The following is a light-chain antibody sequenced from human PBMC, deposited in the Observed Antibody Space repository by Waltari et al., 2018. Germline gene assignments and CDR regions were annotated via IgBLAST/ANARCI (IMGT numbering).Light chain of an antibody. CDR3: QQYNNWPLT. V-gene: IGKV3-15*01. J-gene: IGKJ3*01. CDR2: DAL. CDR1: QTVTNK. Sequence: DIMMTQSPATLSVSPGDRATLSCGASQTVTNKLAWYQQKPGQAPRHLIHDALTRATGLPARFSGSQSGTEFTLTITSLQSEDFGIYYCQQYNNWPLTFGPGTKVDIK.